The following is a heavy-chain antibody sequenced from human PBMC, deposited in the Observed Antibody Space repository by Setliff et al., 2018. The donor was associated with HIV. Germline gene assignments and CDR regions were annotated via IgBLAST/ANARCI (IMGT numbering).Heavy chain of an antibody. CDR2: INHSGST. CDR3: ASSPAWRSDFGLHTFDY. Sequence: SETLSLTCAVSGGSFSGYYWSWIRQPPGKGLEWIGEINHSGSTNYNPSLKSRVTMSADTSKNQFSLKLSSVTAADTAVYYCASSPAWRSDFGLHTFDYWGQGTLVTVSS. J-gene: IGHJ4*02. V-gene: IGHV4-34*01. CDR1: GGSFSGYY. D-gene: IGHD2-2*01.